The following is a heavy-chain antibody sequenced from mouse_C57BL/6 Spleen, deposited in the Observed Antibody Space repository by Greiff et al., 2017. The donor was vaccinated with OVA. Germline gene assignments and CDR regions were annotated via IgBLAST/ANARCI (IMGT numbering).Heavy chain of an antibody. J-gene: IGHJ1*03. CDR1: GYTFTSYW. CDR3: ASWQTGTVYWYFDV. CDR2: IHPNSGST. V-gene: IGHV1-64*01. Sequence: QVQLQQPGAELVKPGASVKLSCKASGYTFTSYWMHWVKQRPGQGLEWIGMIHPNSGSTNYNEKFKSKATLTVDKSSSTAYMQLSSLTSEDSAVYYCASWQTGTVYWYFDVWGTGTTVTVSS. D-gene: IGHD4-1*01.